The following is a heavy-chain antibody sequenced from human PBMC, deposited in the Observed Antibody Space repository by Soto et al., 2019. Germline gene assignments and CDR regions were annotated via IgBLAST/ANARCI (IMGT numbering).Heavy chain of an antibody. D-gene: IGHD5-12*01. V-gene: IGHV3-7*01. CDR3: ARDGLEHAFAI. CDR1: GFTFSDYW. J-gene: IGHJ3*02. Sequence: GGSLRLSCAVSGFTFSDYWMSWVRQAPGKGLEWVANIKQDGNEKYYVDSVKGRFTISRDNAKTSLYLQMNSLRAEDTAVYYCARDGLEHAFAIWGQGTMVTVSS. CDR2: IKQDGNEK.